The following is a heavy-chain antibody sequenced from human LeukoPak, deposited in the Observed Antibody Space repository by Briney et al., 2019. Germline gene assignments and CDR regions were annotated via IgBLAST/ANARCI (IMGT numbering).Heavy chain of an antibody. Sequence: PSETLSLTCTVSGGSISSYYWSWIRQPPGKGLEWIGYIYYRGSTNYNPSLKSRVTISVDTSKNQFSLKLSSVTAADTAVYYCARASPDGSSWYVLGYGPQYYFDYWGQGTLVTVSS. CDR3: ARASPDGSSWYVLGYGPQYYFDY. J-gene: IGHJ4*02. CDR2: IYYRGST. D-gene: IGHD6-13*01. CDR1: GGSISSYY. V-gene: IGHV4-59*01.